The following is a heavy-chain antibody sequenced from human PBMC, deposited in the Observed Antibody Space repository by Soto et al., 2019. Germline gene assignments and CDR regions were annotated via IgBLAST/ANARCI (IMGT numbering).Heavy chain of an antibody. V-gene: IGHV3-13*05. Sequence: EVQLVESGGGLVQPGGSLRLSCAASGFTFSSYDMHWVRQGTGKGLEWVSAIGTAGDPYYPDSVKGRFTISRENAKNSLYLHMNGLRAVDTAVYYCARGSPNSGWYFFDYWGQGTLVTVSS. CDR1: GFTFSSYD. D-gene: IGHD6-19*01. CDR2: IGTAGDP. CDR3: ARGSPNSGWYFFDY. J-gene: IGHJ4*02.